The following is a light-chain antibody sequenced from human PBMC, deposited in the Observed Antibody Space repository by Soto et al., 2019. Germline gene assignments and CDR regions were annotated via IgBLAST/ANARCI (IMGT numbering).Light chain of an antibody. V-gene: IGLV2-8*01. Sequence: QSALTQPPSASGSPGQSVTISCTGTSSDVGGYNYVSWFQQHPGKAPKVIIYGVANRPSGVPDRFSGSKSGNTASLIVSGLQAEDEADYYCSSYAGSNNFVFGTGTKVTV. J-gene: IGLJ1*01. CDR2: GVA. CDR1: SSDVGGYNY. CDR3: SSYAGSNNFV.